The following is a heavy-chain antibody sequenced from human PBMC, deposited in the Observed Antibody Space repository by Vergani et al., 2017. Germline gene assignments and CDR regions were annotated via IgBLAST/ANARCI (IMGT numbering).Heavy chain of an antibody. CDR3: ARHGASGNFGHLFDS. CDR2: IYHGGMS. V-gene: IGHV4-38-2*02. Sequence: QVHLQESGPGLVNPSETLPLTCSVSNYPIGRAYFWGWLRPSPGKGLEYISSIYHGGMSYYNPSLKSRATISIDTSENVLSLRLTSVTAADTALYHCARHGASGNFGHLFDSWGQGTLVIVSS. D-gene: IGHD3-10*01. CDR1: NYPIGRAYF. J-gene: IGHJ4*02.